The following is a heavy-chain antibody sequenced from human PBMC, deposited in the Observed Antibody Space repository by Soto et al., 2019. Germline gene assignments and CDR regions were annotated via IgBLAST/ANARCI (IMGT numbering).Heavy chain of an antibody. CDR1: GFTFRDYA. CDR3: AKGGAVYGLLTHDY. J-gene: IGHJ4*02. Sequence: EVQLLESGGGLEQPGGSLRLSCAASGFTFRDYAMSWVRQAPGKGLEWVTTITGSSSNLYYSDSVKGRFAISRENSKNTLYLQMDSLTAEDTAVYYCAKGGAVYGLLTHDYWGQGTLVTVSS. V-gene: IGHV3-23*01. D-gene: IGHD3-9*01. CDR2: ITGSSSNL.